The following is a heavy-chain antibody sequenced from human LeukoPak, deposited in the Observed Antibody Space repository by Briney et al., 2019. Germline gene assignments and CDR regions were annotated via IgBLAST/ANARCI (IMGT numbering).Heavy chain of an antibody. Sequence: GGSLRFSCAASGFTFSDYYMSWIRKAPGKGLEWVSYISSSGSTIYYADSVKGRFTISRDNAKNSLYLQMNSLRAEDTAVYYCARESAVAGTIFDYWGQGTLVTVSS. D-gene: IGHD6-19*01. CDR1: GFTFSDYY. V-gene: IGHV3-11*01. CDR2: ISSSGSTI. J-gene: IGHJ4*02. CDR3: ARESAVAGTIFDY.